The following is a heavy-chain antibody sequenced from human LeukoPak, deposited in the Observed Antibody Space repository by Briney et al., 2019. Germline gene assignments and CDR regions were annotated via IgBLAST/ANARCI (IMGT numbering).Heavy chain of an antibody. Sequence: GASVKVSCKASGGTFSSSAISWVRQAPGQGLEWMGGIIPMFGTAKYAQKFQGRVTITADESTSTAYMELSSLRSEDTAVYYCARGQYCSSASCYGRSAGIFDYWGQGTLVTVSS. CDR3: ARGQYCSSASCYGRSAGIFDY. CDR2: IIPMFGTA. D-gene: IGHD2-2*01. J-gene: IGHJ4*02. CDR1: GGTFSSSA. V-gene: IGHV1-69*13.